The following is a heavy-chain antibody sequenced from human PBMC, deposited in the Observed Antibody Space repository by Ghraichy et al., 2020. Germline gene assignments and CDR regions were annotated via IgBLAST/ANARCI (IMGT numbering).Heavy chain of an antibody. CDR3: ARDYDTTGYFFYGMDV. V-gene: IGHV3-21*01. D-gene: IGHD3-22*01. CDR2: ITSSSTYI. Sequence: GGSLRLSCATSGFTFSTYSMNWVRQAPGKGLEWVSSITSSSTYISYSDSLKGRFTISRDNAKNSLYLQMNSLRAEDTAVYYCARDYDTTGYFFYGMDVWGQGTTVTVSS. J-gene: IGHJ6*02. CDR1: GFTFSTYS.